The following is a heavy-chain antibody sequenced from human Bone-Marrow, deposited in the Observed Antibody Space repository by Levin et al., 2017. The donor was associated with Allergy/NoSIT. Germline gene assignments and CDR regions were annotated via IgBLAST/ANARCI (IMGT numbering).Heavy chain of an antibody. CDR1: GFTFSAFV. J-gene: IGHJ6*02. CDR2: ISVSGDTT. D-gene: IGHD3-16*01. V-gene: IGHV3-23*01. CDR3: ARSPSDFLGGYGMDV. Sequence: PLASVKVSCAASGFTFSAFVVNWVRQAPGKGLEWVSVISVSGDTTFYADSVQGRFMMSRDNSKNTLFLQMDSLRVEDTAIYYCARSPSDFLGGYGMDVWGQGTTVAVSS.